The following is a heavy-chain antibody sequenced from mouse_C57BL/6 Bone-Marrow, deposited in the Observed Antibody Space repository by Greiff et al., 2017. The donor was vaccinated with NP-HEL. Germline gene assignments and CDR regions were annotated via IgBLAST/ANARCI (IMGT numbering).Heavy chain of an antibody. V-gene: IGHV5-9*04. J-gene: IGHJ2*01. CDR1: GFTFSSYT. Sequence: DVKLVESGGGLVKPGGSLKLSCAASGFTFSSYTMSWVRQTPEKRLEWVATISGGGGNTYYPDSVKGRFTISRDNAKNTLYLQMSSLRSEDTAVYYCARHEVLRYFDYWGQGTTLTVSS. CDR2: ISGGGGNT. D-gene: IGHD1-1*01. CDR3: ARHEVLRYFDY.